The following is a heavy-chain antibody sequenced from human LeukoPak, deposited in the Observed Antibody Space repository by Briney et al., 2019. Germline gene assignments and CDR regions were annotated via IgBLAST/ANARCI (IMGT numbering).Heavy chain of an antibody. Sequence: GGSLRLSCAASGFTFSSYAMSWVRQAPGKGLEWVSAISGSGGSTYYADSVKGRFTISRDNSKNTMYLQMNSLRADDTAVYYCPASSTRGGGFDYGGQGTLVTVSS. CDR1: GFTFSSYA. D-gene: IGHD1-26*01. CDR2: ISGSGGST. V-gene: IGHV3-23*01. J-gene: IGHJ4*02. CDR3: PASSTRGGGFDY.